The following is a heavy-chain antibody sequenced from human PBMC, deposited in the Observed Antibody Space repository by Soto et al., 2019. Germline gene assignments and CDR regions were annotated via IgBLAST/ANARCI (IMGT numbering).Heavy chain of an antibody. Sequence: EVQLVESGGGLVQPGGSLRLSCAASGFTFSSYWMHWVRQAPGKGLVWVSRINSDGSSTSYADSVKGRFTISRDNAKNTLYLHMNSLRAEDTAVYYCARCGGYNAPFDYWGQGTLVTVSS. V-gene: IGHV3-74*01. CDR1: GFTFSSYW. CDR2: INSDGSST. CDR3: ARCGGYNAPFDY. D-gene: IGHD2-21*01. J-gene: IGHJ4*02.